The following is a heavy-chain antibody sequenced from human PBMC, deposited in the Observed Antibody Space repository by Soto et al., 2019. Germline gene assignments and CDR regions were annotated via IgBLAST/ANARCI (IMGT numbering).Heavy chain of an antibody. CDR3: ARGTPLLRYFDWSLGSYGMDV. D-gene: IGHD3-9*01. V-gene: IGHV4-34*01. CDR1: GGSFSGYY. Sequence: SETLSLTCAVYGGSFSGYYWSWIRQPPGKGLEWIGEINHSGSTNYNPSLKSRVTISVDTSKNQFSLKLSSVTAADTAVYYCARGTPLLRYFDWSLGSYGMDVWGQGTTVTV. CDR2: INHSGST. J-gene: IGHJ6*02.